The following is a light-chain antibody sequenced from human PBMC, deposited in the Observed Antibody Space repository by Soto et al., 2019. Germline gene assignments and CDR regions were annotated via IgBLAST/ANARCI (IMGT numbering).Light chain of an antibody. V-gene: IGLV3-21*02. CDR3: QVYNSPSDLPVV. Sequence: SSVVTQPPSVSVAPGQAASITCGGGEVGSRSVHWYQQKPGQAPVVVIYDDTYRPSGIPERFSASNSGNTATLTISRVEAGDEADYYCQVYNSPSDLPVVFGGGTKLTVL. CDR2: DDT. J-gene: IGLJ2*01. CDR1: EVGSRS.